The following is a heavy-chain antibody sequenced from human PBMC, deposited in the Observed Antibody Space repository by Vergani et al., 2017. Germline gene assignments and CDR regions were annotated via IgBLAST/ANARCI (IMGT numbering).Heavy chain of an antibody. CDR1: GFTFSSYA. J-gene: IGHJ6*02. CDR2: ISGSGGST. D-gene: IGHD3-10*01. V-gene: IGHV3-23*01. Sequence: EVQLLESGGGLVQPGGSLRLSCAASGFTFSSYAMSWVRQAPGKGLEWVSAISGSGGSTYYADSVKGRFTISRDNSKNTLYLQMNSLGSKDTAVYYCARDKEVFTMVRGVPMDVWGQGTTVTVSS. CDR3: ARDKEVFTMVRGVPMDV.